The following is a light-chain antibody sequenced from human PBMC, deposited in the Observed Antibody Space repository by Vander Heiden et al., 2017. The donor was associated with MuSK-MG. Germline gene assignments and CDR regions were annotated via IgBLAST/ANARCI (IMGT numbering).Light chain of an antibody. V-gene: IGKV3-15*01. Sequence: VMTQSPATLSVSPGERATLSCRASQSVGTNLAWYQQKPGQAPRLLIFDSSTRATGVPARFSGSGSGTEFTLTISSLQSEDLATYHCQQYNRWPPWTFGQGTKLEIK. J-gene: IGKJ2*02. CDR1: QSVGTN. CDR2: DSS. CDR3: QQYNRWPPWT.